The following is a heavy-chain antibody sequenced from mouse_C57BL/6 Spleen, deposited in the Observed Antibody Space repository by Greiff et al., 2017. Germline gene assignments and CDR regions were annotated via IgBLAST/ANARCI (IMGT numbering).Heavy chain of an antibody. CDR3: ASYRKGWFAY. J-gene: IGHJ3*01. V-gene: IGHV1-69*01. CDR1: GYTFTSYW. Sequence: QVQLQQPGAELVMPGASVKLSCKASGYTFTSYWMHWVKQRPGQGLEWIGEIDPSDSYTNYNQKFKGKSTLTVDKSSSTAYMQLSSLTSEDSAVYYCASYRKGWFAYWGQGTLVTVSA. D-gene: IGHD2-12*01. CDR2: IDPSDSYT.